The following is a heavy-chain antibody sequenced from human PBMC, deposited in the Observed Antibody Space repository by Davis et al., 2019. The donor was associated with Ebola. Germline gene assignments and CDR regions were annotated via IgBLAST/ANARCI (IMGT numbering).Heavy chain of an antibody. CDR3: ARGRVVTIFGVVRGFDY. CDR1: GGSFSGYY. V-gene: IGHV4-59*12. D-gene: IGHD3-3*01. Sequence: MPSETLSLTCAVYGGSFSGYYWSWIRQPPGKGLEWIGYIYYSGSTNYNPSLKSRVTISVDTSKNQFSLKLSSVTAADTAVYYCARGRVVTIFGVVRGFDYWGQGTLVTVSS. CDR2: IYYSGST. J-gene: IGHJ4*02.